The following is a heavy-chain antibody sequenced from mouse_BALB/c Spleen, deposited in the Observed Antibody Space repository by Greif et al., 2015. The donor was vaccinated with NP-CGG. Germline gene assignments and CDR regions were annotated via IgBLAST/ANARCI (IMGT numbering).Heavy chain of an antibody. J-gene: IGHJ3*01. CDR1: GFSLTSYG. Sequence: QVQLKQSGPGLVAPSQSLSITCTVSGFSLTSYGVHWVRQPPGKGLEWLGVIWAGGSTNYNSALMSRLSISKVNSKSQVFLKMNSLQTDDAAMYYCAREDYRYDAWFAYWGQGTLVTVSA. D-gene: IGHD2-14*01. CDR2: IWAGGST. CDR3: AREDYRYDAWFAY. V-gene: IGHV2-9*02.